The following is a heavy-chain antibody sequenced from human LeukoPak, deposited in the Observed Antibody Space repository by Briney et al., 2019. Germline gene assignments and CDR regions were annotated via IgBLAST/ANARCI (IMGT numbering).Heavy chain of an antibody. D-gene: IGHD2-15*01. CDR2: IYHSGST. CDR3: ARGVVAATSHGMDV. J-gene: IGHJ6*02. V-gene: IGHV4-4*02. Sequence: KPSETLSLTCAVSGVSISSSNWWSWVRQPPGKGLEWIGEIYHSGSTNYNPSLKSRVTISVDESKNQFSLKLSSVTAADTAVYYCARGVVAATSHGMDVWGQGTTVTVSS. CDR1: GVSISSSNW.